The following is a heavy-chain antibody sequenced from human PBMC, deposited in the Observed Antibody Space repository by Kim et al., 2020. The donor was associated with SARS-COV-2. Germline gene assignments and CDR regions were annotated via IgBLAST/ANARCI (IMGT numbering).Heavy chain of an antibody. Sequence: SETLSLTCTVSGGSISSSSYYWGWIRQPPGKGLEWIGSIYYSGSTYYNPSLKSRVTISVDTSKNQFSLKLSSVTAADTAVYYCARGVDSAGYYFDYWGQGTLVTVSS. CDR2: IYYSGST. V-gene: IGHV4-39*07. J-gene: IGHJ4*02. CDR1: GGSISSSSYY. CDR3: ARGVDSAGYYFDY. D-gene: IGHD3-22*01.